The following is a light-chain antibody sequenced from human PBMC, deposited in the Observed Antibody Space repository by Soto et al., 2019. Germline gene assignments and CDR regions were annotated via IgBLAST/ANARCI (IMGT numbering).Light chain of an antibody. J-gene: IGKJ4*01. Sequence: EIVLTQSPGTLSLSPGERVTLSCRASQSVGSTYVAWYQQKPGQAPRLLIYGASSRATGIPDRFSGSGSGTDFTLTISRLAPEDFAVYYCQQYGTSPLTFGGGTKVEIK. V-gene: IGKV3-20*01. CDR1: QSVGSTY. CDR3: QQYGTSPLT. CDR2: GAS.